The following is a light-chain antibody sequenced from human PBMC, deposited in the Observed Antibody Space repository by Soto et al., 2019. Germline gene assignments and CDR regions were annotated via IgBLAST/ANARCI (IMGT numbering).Light chain of an antibody. CDR2: GAS. J-gene: IGKJ4*01. CDR3: QQYGISPLT. Sequence: EIVLTQSPGTLSLSPGERATLSCRASQSVSSSYLAWYQQKPGQAPRLLIYGASSRATGIPDRFSGSGSGTDFTLPISRLEPEDFAVYYCQQYGISPLTFGGGTKVEIK. CDR1: QSVSSSY. V-gene: IGKV3-20*01.